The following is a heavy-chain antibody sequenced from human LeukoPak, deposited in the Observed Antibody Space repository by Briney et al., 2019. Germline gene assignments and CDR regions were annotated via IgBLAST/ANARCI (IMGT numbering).Heavy chain of an antibody. CDR3: AKADYDILTGYTYYFDY. V-gene: IGHV3-53*01. D-gene: IGHD3-9*01. J-gene: IGHJ4*02. CDR1: GFTVSTNF. Sequence: PGGSLRLSCAVSGFTVSTNFMSWVRQAPGKGPEWVSIIYADGGTKYADSVKGRFTISRDNSKNTLYLQMNSLRAEDTAVYYCAKADYDILTGYTYYFDYWGQGTLVTVSS. CDR2: IYADGGT.